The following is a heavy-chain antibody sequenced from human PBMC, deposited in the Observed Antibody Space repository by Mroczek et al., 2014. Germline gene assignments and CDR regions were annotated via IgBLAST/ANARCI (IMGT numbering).Heavy chain of an antibody. CDR2: IYYSGST. CDR1: GGSISSGGYY. J-gene: IGHJ6*02. D-gene: IGHD4-23*01. CDR3: ARDTVAHYYYYGMDV. Sequence: QVQLQGSGPRDWVKPSQTLSLTCTVSGGSISSGGYYWSWIRQHPGKGLEWIGYIYYSGSTYYNPSLKSRVTISVDTSKNQFSLKLSSVTAADTAVYYCARDTVAHYYYYGMDVWGQGTTVTVSS. V-gene: IGHV4-31*03.